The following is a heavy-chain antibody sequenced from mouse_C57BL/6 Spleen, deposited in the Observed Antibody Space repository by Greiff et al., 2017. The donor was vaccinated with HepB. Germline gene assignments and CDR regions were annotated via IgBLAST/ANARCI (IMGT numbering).Heavy chain of an antibody. J-gene: IGHJ1*03. D-gene: IGHD1-1*01. CDR2: ISGGGGNT. V-gene: IGHV5-9*01. CDR3: ARQHYYGSSYGYFDV. Sequence: EVMLVESGGGLVKPGGSLKLSCAASGFTFSSYTMSWVRQTPEKRLEWVATISGGGGNTYYPDSVKGRFTISRDNAKNTLYLQMSSLRSEDTALYYCARQHYYGSSYGYFDVWGTGTTVTVSS. CDR1: GFTFSSYT.